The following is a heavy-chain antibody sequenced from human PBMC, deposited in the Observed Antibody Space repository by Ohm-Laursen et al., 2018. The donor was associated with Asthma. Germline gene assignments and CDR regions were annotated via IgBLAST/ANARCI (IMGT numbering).Heavy chain of an antibody. Sequence: LSLTCAASGFTFSSYATHWVRQAPGKGLEWVAVISYDGSNKYYADSVKGRFTISRDNSKNTLYLQMNSLRAEDTAVYYCAKAYGEAFDIWGQGAQVTVSS. J-gene: IGHJ4*02. CDR2: ISYDGSNK. V-gene: IGHV3-30*04. CDR1: GFTFSSYA. CDR3: AKAYGEAFDI. D-gene: IGHD4-17*01.